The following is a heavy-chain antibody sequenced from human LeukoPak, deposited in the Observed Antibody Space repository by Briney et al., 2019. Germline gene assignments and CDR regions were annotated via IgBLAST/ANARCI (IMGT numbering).Heavy chain of an antibody. Sequence: GGSLRLSCAASGFTFSSYAMSWVRQAPGKGLEWVSAISGSSGSTYYADSVKGRFTISRENAKNSLYLQMNSLRAGDTAVYYCARADSGSYDFDYWGQGTLVTVSS. D-gene: IGHD1-26*01. CDR3: ARADSGSYDFDY. V-gene: IGHV3-23*01. CDR2: ISGSSGST. J-gene: IGHJ4*02. CDR1: GFTFSSYA.